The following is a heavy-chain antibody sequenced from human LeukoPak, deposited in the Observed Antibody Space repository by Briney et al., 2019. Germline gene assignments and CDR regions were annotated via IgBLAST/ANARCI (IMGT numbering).Heavy chain of an antibody. Sequence: GGSLRLSCAASGFTVSSNFMSWVRQAPGKGLEWISVIYAAGTTFYIDSVKGRFTISRDNSKNTLFLQMNSLRVEDTAVYYCASTIWFGTPRMDSWGQGTLVTVSS. CDR3: ASTIWFGTPRMDS. CDR2: IYAAGTT. V-gene: IGHV3-53*01. J-gene: IGHJ4*02. D-gene: IGHD3-10*01. CDR1: GFTVSSNF.